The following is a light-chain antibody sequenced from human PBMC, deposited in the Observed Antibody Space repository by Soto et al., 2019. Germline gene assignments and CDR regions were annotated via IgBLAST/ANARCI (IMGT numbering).Light chain of an antibody. CDR2: VNN. V-gene: IGLV1-40*01. CDR3: QSYDSSLGDWV. CDR1: SSNIGARYD. Sequence: QSVLTRPPSVSGAPGQRVTISCTGSSSNIGARYDVHWYQQLPGTAPKLLIYVNNNRPSGVPGRFSGSKSGTSASLAITGLQAEDEADYYCQSYDSSLGDWVFGGGTQLTVL. J-gene: IGLJ3*02.